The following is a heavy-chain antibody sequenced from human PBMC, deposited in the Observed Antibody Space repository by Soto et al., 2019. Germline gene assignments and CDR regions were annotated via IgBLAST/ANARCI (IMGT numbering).Heavy chain of an antibody. CDR1: GGSISSYY. CDR3: ARGYCSGGSCLDAFDI. J-gene: IGHJ3*02. CDR2: IYYSGST. Sequence: PSETLSLTCTVSGGSISSYYWSWIRQSPGKGLEWIGYIYYSGSTNYNPSLKSRVTISVDTSKNQFSLKLSSVTAADTAVYYCARGYCSGGSCLDAFDIWGQGTMVTVSS. V-gene: IGHV4-59*01. D-gene: IGHD2-15*01.